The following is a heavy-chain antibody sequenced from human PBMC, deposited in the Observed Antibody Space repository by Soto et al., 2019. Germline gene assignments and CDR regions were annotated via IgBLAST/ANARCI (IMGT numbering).Heavy chain of an antibody. CDR3: ATGRVYFGSEY. D-gene: IGHD3-10*01. V-gene: IGHV4-59*01. Sequence: QVQLQESGPGLVKPLETLSLTCTVPGGSITRYYWSWVRQPPGKGLEWIGYIYYNGNINYNPSLKSRHTISVDTSKNQFALRLSSVTAADTAVYYCATGRVYFGSEYWGQGTLVTVSS. CDR1: GGSITRYY. J-gene: IGHJ4*02. CDR2: IYYNGNI.